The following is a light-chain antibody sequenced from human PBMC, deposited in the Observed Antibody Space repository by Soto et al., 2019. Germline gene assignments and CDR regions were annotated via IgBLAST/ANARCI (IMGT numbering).Light chain of an antibody. V-gene: IGKV3-20*01. CDR2: SAS. CDR1: QSVGNNC. J-gene: IGKJ4*01. Sequence: EVMLTQSQGTLSLSPGERATLSCGARQSVGNNCLACNQQKPGQAPRLRIYSASNRATGTPDRFSASGSGPDFTPTISTLEPKDFAVYYCQQNGVSPLPFGGGTKL. CDR3: QQNGVSPLP.